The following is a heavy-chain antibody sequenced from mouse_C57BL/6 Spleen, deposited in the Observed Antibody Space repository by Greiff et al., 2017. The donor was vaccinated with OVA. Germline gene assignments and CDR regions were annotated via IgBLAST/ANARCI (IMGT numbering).Heavy chain of an antibody. CDR3: ARIDFGLAWFAY. J-gene: IGHJ3*01. CDR2: IYPGDGDT. CDR1: GYAFSSSW. Sequence: VQLQQSGPELVKPGASVKISCKASGYAFSSSWMNWVKQRPGKGLEWIGRIYPGDGDTNYNGKFKGQATLTADKSSRTAYMQLSSLTSEDSAVYFCARIDFGLAWFAYWGQGTLVTVSA. V-gene: IGHV1-82*01. D-gene: IGHD2-4*01.